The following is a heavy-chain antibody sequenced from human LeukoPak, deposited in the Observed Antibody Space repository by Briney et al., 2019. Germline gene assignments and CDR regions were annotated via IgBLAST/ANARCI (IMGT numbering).Heavy chain of an antibody. CDR1: GFTFSTYV. CDR2: ISVGAEYI. D-gene: IGHD3-3*01. Sequence: PGGSLRLSCAASGFTFSTYVMNWFRQAPGKGLEWVSTISVGAEYIFYADSVKGRFTISRDDSNNALYLQMHSLRAEGTALYYCASGPSFLKYFEYWGQGTLVTVSS. CDR3: ASGPSFLKYFEY. V-gene: IGHV3-23*01. J-gene: IGHJ4*02.